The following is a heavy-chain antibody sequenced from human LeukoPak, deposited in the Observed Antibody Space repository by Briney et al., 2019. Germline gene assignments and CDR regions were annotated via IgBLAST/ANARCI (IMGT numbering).Heavy chain of an antibody. Sequence: GGSLRLSCTVSGFTVSSNSWSWVRQAPGKGLEWVSFIYSGGKTHSSDSVKGRFTISRDNSKNTLYLQMNSLRVDDTAIYYCARDLTRFDAWGQGILVTVSS. J-gene: IGHJ5*02. V-gene: IGHV3-53*01. CDR2: IYSGGKT. CDR1: GFTVSSNS. D-gene: IGHD3-10*01. CDR3: ARDLTRFDA.